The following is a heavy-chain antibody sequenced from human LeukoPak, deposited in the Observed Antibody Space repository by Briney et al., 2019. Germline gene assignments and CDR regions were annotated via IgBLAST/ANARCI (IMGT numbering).Heavy chain of an antibody. D-gene: IGHD2-2*01. CDR3: ARDPDGDIVVVPAAMALDY. CDR1: GFTFSSYS. V-gene: IGHV3-21*01. Sequence: PGGSLRLSCAASGFTFSSYSMNWVRQAPGKGLEWVSSISSSSSYIYYADSVKGRFTISRDNAKNSLYLQMNSLRAEDTAVYYCARDPDGDIVVVPAAMALDYWGQGTLVTVSS. J-gene: IGHJ4*02. CDR2: ISSSSSYI.